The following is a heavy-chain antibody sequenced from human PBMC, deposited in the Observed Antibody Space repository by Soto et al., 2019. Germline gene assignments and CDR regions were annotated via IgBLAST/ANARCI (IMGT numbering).Heavy chain of an antibody. J-gene: IGHJ3*02. D-gene: IGHD3-9*01. V-gene: IGHV4-34*01. CDR2: INHSGSN. Sequence: QLQQWGAGLLKPSETLSLTCVVAGGSFSTYNYNWIRQSPGMGLEWIGEINHSGSNNYSPSLKGRVTVALDTSKNQFSLKLTSVTAADTAVYYCAKGGSNDWQVAFDICCQGTMVSVST. CDR3: AKGGSNDWQVAFDI. CDR1: GGSFSTYN.